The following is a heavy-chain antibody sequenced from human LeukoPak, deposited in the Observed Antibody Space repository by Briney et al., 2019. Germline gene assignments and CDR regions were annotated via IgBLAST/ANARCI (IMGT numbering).Heavy chain of an antibody. V-gene: IGHV3-23*01. CDR3: AKDRRRGSGSAEYYFDY. Sequence: GGSLRLSCAASGFTFSSYAMGWVRQAPGKGLEWVSAISGSDGSTYYADSVKGRFTISRDNSKNTLYLQMNSLRAEDTAVYYCAKDRRRGSGSAEYYFDYWGQGTLVTVSS. J-gene: IGHJ4*02. CDR1: GFTFSSYA. D-gene: IGHD1-26*01. CDR2: ISGSDGST.